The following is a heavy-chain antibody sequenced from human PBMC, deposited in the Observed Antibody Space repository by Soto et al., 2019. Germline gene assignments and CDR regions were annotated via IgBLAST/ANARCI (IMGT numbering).Heavy chain of an antibody. V-gene: IGHV1-46*01. J-gene: IGHJ4*02. Sequence: QVQLVQSGAEVKKPGASVKVSCKASGFTFTRYYIHWVRQAPGQGLEWMGLINPGLGNTTYAQKCKGIVTMTTDTSTSTVYMELSSLRSDDASGYYRGNTLSGGSYTERRFDYWGQATLVTVSS. CDR2: INPGLGNT. CDR3: GNTLSGGSYTERRFDY. CDR1: GFTFTRYY. D-gene: IGHD2-15*01.